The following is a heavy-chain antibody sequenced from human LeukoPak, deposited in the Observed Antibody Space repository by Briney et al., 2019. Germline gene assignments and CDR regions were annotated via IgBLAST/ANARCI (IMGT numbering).Heavy chain of an antibody. V-gene: IGHV4-39*01. CDR2: IYYSGST. J-gene: IGHJ4*02. CDR3: ARHSSGWYGDY. CDR1: GGSISSSSYY. Sequence: SETLSLTCTVSGGSISSSSYYWGWIRQPPGTGLEWLGRIYYSGSTYYNPSLKSRVTISVATSKNQFSLKLSSVTAADTAVYYCARHSSGWYGDYWGQGTLVTVSS. D-gene: IGHD6-19*01.